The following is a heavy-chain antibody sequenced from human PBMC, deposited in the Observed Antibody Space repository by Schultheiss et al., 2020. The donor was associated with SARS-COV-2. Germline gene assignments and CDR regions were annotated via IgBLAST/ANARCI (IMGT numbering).Heavy chain of an antibody. CDR2: ISGSGGST. CDR1: GFTFSSYW. CDR3: ARENKQLERGSSAYYYYEMDV. D-gene: IGHD6-6*01. Sequence: GGSLRLSCAASGFTFSSYWMSWVRQAPGKGLEWVSGISGSGGSTYYADSVKGRFTISRANAKNSLWLQMNSLRDEDTAVYYCARENKQLERGSSAYYYYEMDVWGQGTTVTVSS. J-gene: IGHJ6*02. V-gene: IGHV3-48*02.